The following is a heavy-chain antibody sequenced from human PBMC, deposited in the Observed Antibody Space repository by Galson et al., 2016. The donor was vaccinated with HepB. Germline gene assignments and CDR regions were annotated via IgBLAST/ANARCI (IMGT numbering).Heavy chain of an antibody. Sequence: SLRLSCAASGFTVRNNYMSWVRQAPGKGLEWVSLIYSGGGTYYADAVKGRFTIPRDNSKNTLYLQMNSLRVEDTAVYYCKGYSAGDYWGQGTLVTVSS. V-gene: IGHV3-53*01. J-gene: IGHJ4*02. CDR2: IYSGGGT. CDR1: GFTVRNNY. D-gene: IGHD2-21*01. CDR3: KGYSAGDY.